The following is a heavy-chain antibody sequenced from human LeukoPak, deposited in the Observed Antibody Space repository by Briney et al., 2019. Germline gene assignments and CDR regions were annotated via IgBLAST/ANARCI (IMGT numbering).Heavy chain of an antibody. J-gene: IGHJ6*04. Sequence: GRSLRLSCAASGFTFSSYGMHWVRQAPGKGLEWVAVISYDGSNKYYADSVKGRFTISRDNSKNTLYLQMNSLRVEDTAVYYCAKGGGGYRNGFSVWGKGTTVTVSS. CDR2: ISYDGSNK. CDR1: GFTFSSYG. CDR3: AKGGGGYRNGFSV. V-gene: IGHV3-30*18. D-gene: IGHD5-18*01.